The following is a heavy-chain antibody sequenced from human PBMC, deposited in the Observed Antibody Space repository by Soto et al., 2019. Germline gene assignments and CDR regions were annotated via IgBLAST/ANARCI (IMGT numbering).Heavy chain of an antibody. CDR3: ARDLWGYCGTDCYPLDV. J-gene: IGHJ6*02. V-gene: IGHV4-59*01. D-gene: IGHD2-21*02. CDR1: GGSISGYY. CDR2: MYNTGST. Sequence: SETLSLTCTVSGGSISGYYWSWIRQPPGKGLEWIGYMYNTGSTVYNPSFKSRVTISVDTSKDQFSLKLNSVTAADTAVYYCARDLWGYCGTDCYPLDVWGQGTTVTVSS.